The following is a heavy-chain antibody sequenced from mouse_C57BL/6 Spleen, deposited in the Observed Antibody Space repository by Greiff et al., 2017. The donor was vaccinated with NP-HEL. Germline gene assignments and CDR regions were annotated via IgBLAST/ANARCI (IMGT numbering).Heavy chain of an antibody. J-gene: IGHJ3*01. V-gene: IGHV14-4*01. CDR2: IDPENGDT. CDR1: GFNIKDDY. D-gene: IGHD3-2*01. Sequence: VQLQQSGAELVRPGASVKLSCTASGFNIKDDYMHWVKQRPEQGLEWIGWIDPENGDTEYASKFQGKATITADTSSNTAYLQLSSLTSEDTAVYYCTRQRQFAYWGQGTLVTVSA. CDR3: TRQRQFAY.